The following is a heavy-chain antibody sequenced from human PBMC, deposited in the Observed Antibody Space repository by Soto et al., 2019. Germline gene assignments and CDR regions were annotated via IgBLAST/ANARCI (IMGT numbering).Heavy chain of an antibody. V-gene: IGHV4-59*01. CDR1: GGSISSYY. CDR3: SIGRIGGSSSSALYYYYYYMDV. Sequence: PSETLSLTCTVSGGSISSYYWSWIRQPPGKGLEWIGYIYYSGSTNYNPSLKSRVTISVDTSKNQFSLKLSSVTAADTAVYFCSIGRIGGSSSSALYYYYYYMDVWGKGTTVTVSS. CDR2: IYYSGST. D-gene: IGHD6-6*01. J-gene: IGHJ6*03.